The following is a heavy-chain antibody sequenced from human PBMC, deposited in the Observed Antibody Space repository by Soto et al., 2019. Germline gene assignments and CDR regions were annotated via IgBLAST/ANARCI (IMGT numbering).Heavy chain of an antibody. CDR3: ARLWAAAGAIDAFDI. CDR2: IYPGDSDT. V-gene: IGHV5-51*01. D-gene: IGHD6-13*01. J-gene: IGHJ3*02. Sequence: PGESLKISCKGSGYSFTSYWIGWVRQMPGKGLEWMGIIYPGDSDTRYSPSFQGQVTISADKSISTAYLQWSSLKASDTAMYYCARLWAAAGAIDAFDIWGQGTMVTVSS. CDR1: GYSFTSYW.